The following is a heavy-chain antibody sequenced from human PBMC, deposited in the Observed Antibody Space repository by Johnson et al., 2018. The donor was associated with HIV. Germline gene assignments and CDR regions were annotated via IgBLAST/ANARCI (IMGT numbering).Heavy chain of an antibody. D-gene: IGHD3-3*01. V-gene: IGHV3-20*04. CDR3: ARGAPWSGSDAFDI. CDR2: INWNGGTT. Sequence: VQLVESGGGVVRPGGSLRLSCAASGFTFDDYGMTWVRQVPGKGLEWVSGINWNGGTTAYADSVKGRFTISRDNAKNSLFLQMNSLRAEDTALYYCARGAPWSGSDAFDIWGQGTMVTVSS. J-gene: IGHJ3*02. CDR1: GFTFDDYG.